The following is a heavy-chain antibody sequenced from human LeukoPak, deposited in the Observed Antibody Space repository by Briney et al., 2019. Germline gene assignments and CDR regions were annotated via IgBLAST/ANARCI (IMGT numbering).Heavy chain of an antibody. J-gene: IGHJ4*02. CDR1: GYTFTSYY. Sequence: ASVKVSCKASGYTFTSYYMHWVRQAPGQGLEWMGIINPSGGSTSYEQKFQGRVTMTRDTSTSTVYMELSSLRSEDTAVYYCARASSGWLFDYWGQGTLVTVSS. CDR2: INPSGGST. V-gene: IGHV1-46*01. D-gene: IGHD6-19*01. CDR3: ARASSGWLFDY.